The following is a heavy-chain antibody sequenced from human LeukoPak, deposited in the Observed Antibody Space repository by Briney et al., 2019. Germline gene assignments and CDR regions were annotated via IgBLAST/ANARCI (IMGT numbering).Heavy chain of an antibody. Sequence: PSQTLSLTCTVSGGSISSGGYYWSWVRQPPGKGLEWIGEIYHSGSTNYNPSLKSRVTMSVDKSKNQFSLKLNSVTAADTAVYYCARSGDYVFEXXGQXTXVTVSS. CDR1: GGSISSGGYY. CDR3: ARSGDYVFEX. J-gene: IGHJ4*02. D-gene: IGHD4-17*01. V-gene: IGHV4-30-2*01. CDR2: IYHSGST.